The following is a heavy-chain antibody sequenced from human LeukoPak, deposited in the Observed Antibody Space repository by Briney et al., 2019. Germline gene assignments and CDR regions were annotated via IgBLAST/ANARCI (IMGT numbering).Heavy chain of an antibody. CDR1: GGPISRSSHY. Sequence: SETLSLTCTVSGGPISRSSHYWGWIRQPPGKGLEWIGSIYYSGSTYYNPSLKSRVTISVDTSKNQFSLKLSSVTAADTAVYYCARRNGDLRAFDLWGQGTVVTVSS. D-gene: IGHD4-17*01. J-gene: IGHJ3*01. V-gene: IGHV4-39*01. CDR2: IYYSGST. CDR3: ARRNGDLRAFDL.